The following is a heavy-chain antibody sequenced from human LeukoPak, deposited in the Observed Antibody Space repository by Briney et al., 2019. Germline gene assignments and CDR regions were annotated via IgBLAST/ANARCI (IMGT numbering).Heavy chain of an antibody. Sequence: GESLKISCKGSGYSFTSYWIGWVRQMPGKGLEWMGIIYPGDSETRYSPSFQGQVTISADKSISTAYLQWSSLKASDTAMHYCAREAYGSGSPLDYWGQGTLVTVSS. J-gene: IGHJ4*02. CDR3: AREAYGSGSPLDY. CDR1: GYSFTSYW. V-gene: IGHV5-51*01. CDR2: IYPGDSET. D-gene: IGHD3-10*01.